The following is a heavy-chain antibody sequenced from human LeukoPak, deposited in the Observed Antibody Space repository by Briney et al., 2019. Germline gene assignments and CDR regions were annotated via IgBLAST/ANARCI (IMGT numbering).Heavy chain of an antibody. Sequence: GGSLRLSCTASGFTFSSYWMHWVRQAPGKGLVWVSRVNTDGNNTTYADSVKGRFTISRDNAKNIVYLQMNSLRVEDTAMYYCAREGAYDSGSYGAGNCWGQGTLVTVSS. CDR2: VNTDGNNT. V-gene: IGHV3-74*01. CDR3: AREGAYDSGSYGAGNC. D-gene: IGHD3-10*01. CDR1: GFTFSSYW. J-gene: IGHJ4*02.